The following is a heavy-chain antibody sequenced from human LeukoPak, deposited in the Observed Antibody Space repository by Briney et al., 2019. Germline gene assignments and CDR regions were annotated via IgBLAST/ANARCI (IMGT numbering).Heavy chain of an antibody. CDR2: IIPIFGTA. Sequence: SVKVSFKASGGTFSSYAISWVRQAPGQGLEWMGGIIPIFGTANYAQKFQGRVTITADESTSTAYMELSSLRSEDTAVYYCAREGPGIRVTPYYYGMDVWGQGTTVTVSS. J-gene: IGHJ6*02. D-gene: IGHD3-10*01. CDR3: AREGPGIRVTPYYYGMDV. V-gene: IGHV1-69*13. CDR1: GGTFSSYA.